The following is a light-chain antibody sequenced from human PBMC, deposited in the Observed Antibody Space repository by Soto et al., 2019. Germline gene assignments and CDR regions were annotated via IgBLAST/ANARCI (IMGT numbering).Light chain of an antibody. CDR3: QPYDGSPWT. J-gene: IGKJ1*01. CDR1: QSVTSW. CDR2: KAS. V-gene: IGKV1-5*03. Sequence: SRVTQSPSSLSASPGARVTITCRASQSVTSWLAWYQQKPAKAPRLLIYKASTLESGVPSRFSGSGSGTEFTLTISSLQPDDFATHCCQPYDGSPWTFGQGTKGDI.